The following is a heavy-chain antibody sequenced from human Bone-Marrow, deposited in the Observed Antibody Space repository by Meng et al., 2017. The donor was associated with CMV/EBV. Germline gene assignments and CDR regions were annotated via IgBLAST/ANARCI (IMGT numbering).Heavy chain of an antibody. CDR2: ISSSSSYI. CDR3: TTDPSSSGLFDY. D-gene: IGHD6-6*01. J-gene: IGHJ4*02. V-gene: IGHV3-21*03. Sequence: GGSLRLSCAASGFTFSSYSMNWVRQAPGKGLEWVSSISSSSSYIYYADSVKGRFTISRDNAKNSLYLQMNSLKTEDTAVYYCTTDPSSSGLFDYWGQGTLVTVSS. CDR1: GFTFSSYS.